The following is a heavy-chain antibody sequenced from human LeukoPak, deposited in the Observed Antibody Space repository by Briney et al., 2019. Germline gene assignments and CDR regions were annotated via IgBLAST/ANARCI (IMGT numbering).Heavy chain of an antibody. Sequence: SVKVSCKASGGTFSKYGINWVRQAPGQGLEWMGGITPIFGRAKYLQKFQGRVTITEDESTSTDYMKLSRLRFEDTAIYYCARASSDDTAMATPFAYWGQGTLVTVSS. CDR1: GGTFSKYG. J-gene: IGHJ4*02. CDR3: ARASSDDTAMATPFAY. V-gene: IGHV1-69*13. D-gene: IGHD5-18*01. CDR2: ITPIFGRA.